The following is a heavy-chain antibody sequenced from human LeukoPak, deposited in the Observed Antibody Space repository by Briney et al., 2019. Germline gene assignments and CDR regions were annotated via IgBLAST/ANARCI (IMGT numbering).Heavy chain of an antibody. Sequence: GESLKISCQTSGYKFTGSWIAWVRQMPGEGLEWMGIIDPSDSDVTYGPSFQGQVTISVDRSLSTAFLQWSALQTSDTALYFCARVGDGFKGGLDYWGQGTLVSVSS. J-gene: IGHJ4*02. CDR1: GYKFTGSW. CDR2: IDPSDSDV. V-gene: IGHV5-51*01. D-gene: IGHD5-24*01. CDR3: ARVGDGFKGGLDY.